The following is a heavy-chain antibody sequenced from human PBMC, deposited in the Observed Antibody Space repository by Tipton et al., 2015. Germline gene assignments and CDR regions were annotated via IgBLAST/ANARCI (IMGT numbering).Heavy chain of an antibody. V-gene: IGHV4-59*01. D-gene: IGHD3-3*01. Sequence: TLSLTCTVSGGSISSYYWSWIRQPPGKGLEWIGYIHKSGSTNYNPSLKSRVTISLDTSKNQFSLNLSSVTAADTAVYHCARLWSYDFWSGTSYSFDYWGQGTLVTVSS. J-gene: IGHJ4*02. CDR2: IHKSGST. CDR3: ARLWSYDFWSGTSYSFDY. CDR1: GGSISSYY.